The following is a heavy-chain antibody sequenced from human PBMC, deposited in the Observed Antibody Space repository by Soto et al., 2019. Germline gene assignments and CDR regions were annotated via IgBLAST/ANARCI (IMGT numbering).Heavy chain of an antibody. Sequence: GGSLRLSCAASGFTFSSYAMSWVRQAPGKGLEWVSAISGSGGSTYYADSVKGRFTISRDNSKNTLYLQMNSLRAEDTAVYYCAKDDPLCSSTSCHVAQSYYYYYGMDVWGQGTTVTVSS. V-gene: IGHV3-23*01. CDR2: ISGSGGST. D-gene: IGHD2-2*01. J-gene: IGHJ6*02. CDR3: AKDDPLCSSTSCHVAQSYYYYYGMDV. CDR1: GFTFSSYA.